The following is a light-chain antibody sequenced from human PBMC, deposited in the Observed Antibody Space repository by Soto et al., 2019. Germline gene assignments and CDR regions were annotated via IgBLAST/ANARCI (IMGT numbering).Light chain of an antibody. CDR1: QSVSNN. J-gene: IGKJ4*01. CDR2: HAS. V-gene: IGKV3-15*01. CDR3: QQYNKWPLT. Sequence: EIVMTQSPATLSVSPGERAILSCRASQSVSNNLAWYQQKPGQAPSLHIYHASTRATGIPARFSGSGSGTEFTLTISSLQSEDFAVYYCQQYNKWPLTFGGGTKVEIK.